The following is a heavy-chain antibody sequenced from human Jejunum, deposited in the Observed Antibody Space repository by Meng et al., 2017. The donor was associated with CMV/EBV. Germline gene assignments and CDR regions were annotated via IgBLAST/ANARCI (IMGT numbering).Heavy chain of an antibody. J-gene: IGHJ4*02. V-gene: IGHV1-2*02. Sequence: SGYTFTDYYIHWVRQAPGQGLEWMGWIHPNSGGTNYAQNLRGRVTMTRDTSINTAYMDLTTLRSDDTAVYYCAAVTYSSYDDFDYWGQGAPVTVSS. CDR3: AAVTYSSYDDFDY. CDR2: IHPNSGGT. CDR1: GYTFTDYY. D-gene: IGHD3-3*01.